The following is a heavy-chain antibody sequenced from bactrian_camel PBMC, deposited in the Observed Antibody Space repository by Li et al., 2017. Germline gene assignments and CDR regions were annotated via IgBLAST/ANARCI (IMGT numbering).Heavy chain of an antibody. CDR2: IHPEGTT. D-gene: IGHD4*01. J-gene: IGHJ4*01. CDR1: GHTYSSYC. Sequence: VQLVESGGGSVQAGGSLRLSCAASGHTYSSYCLGWFRQAPGKEREGVAKIHPEGTTTYAEAVKGRFTISKDKDHVKNTLFLEMTNLKADDTAMYYCTADTVKASLATIAQFAAYEGHGTQVTVS. V-gene: IGHV3S53*01.